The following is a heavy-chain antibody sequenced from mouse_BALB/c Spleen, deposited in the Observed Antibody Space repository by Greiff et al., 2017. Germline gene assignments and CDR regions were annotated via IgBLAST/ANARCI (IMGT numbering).Heavy chain of an antibody. Sequence: EVQLHQSGAELVRSGASVKLSCTASGFNIKDYYMHWVKQRPEQGLEWIGWIDPENGDTEYAPKFQGKATMTADTSSNTAYLQLSSLTSEDTAVYYCNAWATAKGYWGQGTTLTVSS. J-gene: IGHJ2*01. CDR1: GFNIKDYY. CDR2: IDPENGDT. D-gene: IGHD1-2*01. CDR3: NAWATAKGY. V-gene: IGHV14-4*02.